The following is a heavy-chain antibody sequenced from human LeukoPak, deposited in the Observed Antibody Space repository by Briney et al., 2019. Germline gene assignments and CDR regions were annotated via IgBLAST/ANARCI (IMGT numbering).Heavy chain of an antibody. CDR2: IYSGGST. J-gene: IGHJ4*02. Sequence: GGSLRLSCAASGFTVSSNYMSWVRQAPGKGLEWVSVIYSGGSTYYADSVKGRFTISRDSSKNTLYLQMNSLRAEDTAVYYCARAPTPSVFDYWGQGTLVTVSS. CDR1: GFTVSSNY. V-gene: IGHV3-53*01. CDR3: ARAPTPSVFDY.